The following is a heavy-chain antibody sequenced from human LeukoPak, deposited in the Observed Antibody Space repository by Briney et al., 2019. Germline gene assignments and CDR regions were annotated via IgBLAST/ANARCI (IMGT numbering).Heavy chain of an antibody. V-gene: IGHV4-34*01. CDR2: INHSGST. D-gene: IGHD2-2*02. Sequence: PSETLSLTCAVYGGSFSGYYWSWIRQPPGKGLEWIGEINHSGSTNYNPSLKSRVTISVDTSKNQFSLKLSSVTAADTAVYYCARADIVVVPAAILRFYVVKGDKRPSSSKYFDYWGQGTLVTVSS. CDR1: GGSFSGYY. CDR3: ARADIVVVPAAILRFYVVKGDKRPSSSKYFDY. J-gene: IGHJ4*02.